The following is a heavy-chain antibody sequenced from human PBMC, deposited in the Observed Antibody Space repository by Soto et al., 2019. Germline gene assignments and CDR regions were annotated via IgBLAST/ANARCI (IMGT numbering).Heavy chain of an antibody. V-gene: IGHV4-59*12. J-gene: IGHJ4*02. CDR3: VRVGVGIGNHFDS. D-gene: IGHD1-26*01. CDR2: IHYSGRT. CDR1: NGSISGFY. Sequence: SETLSLTCSVSNGSISGFYWTWIRQPPGKILEWIGYIHYSGRTDYNPSLTSRATMSVDTSKNQFSLNLKSITAADTAVYYCVRVGVGIGNHFDSWGRGTLVTAPQ.